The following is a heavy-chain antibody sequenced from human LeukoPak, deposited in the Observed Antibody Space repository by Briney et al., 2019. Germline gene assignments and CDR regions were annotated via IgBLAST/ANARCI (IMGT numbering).Heavy chain of an antibody. V-gene: IGHV5-51*01. CDR1: GHSFTSYW. J-gene: IGHJ2*01. CDR3: ARQTGYFDL. CDR2: IYPGDSET. Sequence: GESLKISCKDSGHSFTSYWIGWVRQMPGKGLECMGIIYPGDSETRYSPSFQGQVTISADKSITTAYLQWNSLKASDTAIYYCARQTGYFDLWGRGTLVTVSS.